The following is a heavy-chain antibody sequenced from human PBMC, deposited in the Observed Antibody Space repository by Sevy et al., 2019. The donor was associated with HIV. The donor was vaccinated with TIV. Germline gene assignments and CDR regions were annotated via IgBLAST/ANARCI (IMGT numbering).Heavy chain of an antibody. Sequence: VGSLRLSCAASGFTFSLYSMTWVRQAPGKGPEWISYITTSCSIIYYADSVKGRFTISRDNAKNSLCLQMSSLRVEDTAVYYCARSFYDSSGFSGYYHLDYWGQGTLVTVSS. CDR1: GFTFSLYS. CDR3: ARSFYDSSGFSGYYHLDY. V-gene: IGHV3-48*01. D-gene: IGHD3-22*01. J-gene: IGHJ4*02. CDR2: ITTSCSII.